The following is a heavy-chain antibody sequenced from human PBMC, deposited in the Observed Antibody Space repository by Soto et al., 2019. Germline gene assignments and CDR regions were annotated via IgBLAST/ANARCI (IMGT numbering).Heavy chain of an antibody. J-gene: IGHJ4*02. CDR2: IFWDDDE. Sequence: QITLKESGPPLVKPKQTLTLTCTFSGFSLSSSGVGVGWIRQPPGKALEWLVLIFWDDDERYSPALKSRLTSTKDASKNQVVLTMTNMDRLDTATYYCDRSWGSSRFDYWGQGTLVTVSS. V-gene: IGHV2-5*02. D-gene: IGHD2-2*01. CDR3: DRSWGSSRFDY. CDR1: GFSLSSSGVG.